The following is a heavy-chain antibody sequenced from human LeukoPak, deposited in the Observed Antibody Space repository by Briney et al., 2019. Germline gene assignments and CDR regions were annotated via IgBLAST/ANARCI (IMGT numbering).Heavy chain of an antibody. CDR3: ARQLGYSYGNDY. Sequence: SETLSLTCTVSGGSISIYEWSWSRQPPGKGRDWLGYIYDSGSTNYNPSLKSRVTISVDTSKNQFSLKLSPVTAADTAVYYCARQLGYSYGNDYWGQGTLVTVSS. J-gene: IGHJ4*02. CDR2: IYDSGST. V-gene: IGHV4-59*08. D-gene: IGHD5-18*01. CDR1: GGSISIYE.